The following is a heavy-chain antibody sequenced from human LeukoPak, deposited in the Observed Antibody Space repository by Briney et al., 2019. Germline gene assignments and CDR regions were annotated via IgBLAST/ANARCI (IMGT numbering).Heavy chain of an antibody. D-gene: IGHD3-10*01. J-gene: IGHJ4*02. Sequence: GASVKVSCKASGYTFTSYAMHWVRQAPGQRLEWMGWINAGNGNTKYSQKFQGRVTITRDTSASTAYMELSSLRSEDTAVYCCARGYGSGSPFDYWGQGTLVTVSS. CDR3: ARGYGSGSPFDY. CDR2: INAGNGNT. V-gene: IGHV1-3*01. CDR1: GYTFTSYA.